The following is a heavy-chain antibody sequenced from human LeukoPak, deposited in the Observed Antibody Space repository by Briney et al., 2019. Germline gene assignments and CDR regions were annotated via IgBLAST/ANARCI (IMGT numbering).Heavy chain of an antibody. CDR3: ARNRITGRTGLGY. CDR2: INHSGST. D-gene: IGHD1-20*01. J-gene: IGHJ4*02. Sequence: PSETLSLTCTVYGGSFSGYYWSWIRQPPGKGLEWIGEINHSGSTNYNPSLKSRVTISVDTSKNQFSLKLSSVTAADTAVYYCARNRITGRTGLGYWGQGTLVTVSS. V-gene: IGHV4-34*01. CDR1: GGSFSGYY.